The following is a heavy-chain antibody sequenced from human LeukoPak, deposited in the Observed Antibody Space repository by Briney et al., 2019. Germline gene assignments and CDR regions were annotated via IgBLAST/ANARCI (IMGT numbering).Heavy chain of an antibody. J-gene: IGHJ3*02. CDR3: ARGPGDFDASDI. Sequence: GGSLRPSCEASGFTFTSYWMSWVRRAPGKGPEWVAHIKENGNEQYYADSVKGRFTISRDNVKQSLGLQMNSLRVEDTAVYYCARGPGDFDASDIWGQGTMVTVSS. D-gene: IGHD1-14*01. CDR2: IKENGNEQ. CDR1: GFTFTSYW. V-gene: IGHV3-7*01.